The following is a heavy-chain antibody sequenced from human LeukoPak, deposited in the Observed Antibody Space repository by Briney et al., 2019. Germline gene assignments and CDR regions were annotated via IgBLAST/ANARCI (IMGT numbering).Heavy chain of an antibody. Sequence: SQTLSLTCTVSGGSISSSSYCWGWIRQPPGKGLEWIGSIYYSGSTYYNPSLKSRVTISVDTSKNQFSLKLSSVTAADTAVYYCARRGRGGSGAFDIWGQGTMVTVSS. CDR2: IYYSGST. V-gene: IGHV4-39*01. D-gene: IGHD3-16*01. CDR3: ARRGRGGSGAFDI. CDR1: GGSISSSSYC. J-gene: IGHJ3*02.